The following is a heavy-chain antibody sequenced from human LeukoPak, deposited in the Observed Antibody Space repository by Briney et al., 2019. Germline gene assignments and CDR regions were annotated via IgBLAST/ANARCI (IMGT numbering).Heavy chain of an antibody. CDR3: APTAEAYTSWWKV. Sequence: ASVKVSCKASGYTFTDDYMHWVRQAPGQGLEFMGWINSDSGFTNYAQKFKGRVTMTRDTSISTAYLEVRSLTSDDTAVYYCAPTAEAYTSWWKVWGQGTLVTVSS. V-gene: IGHV1-2*02. CDR1: GYTFTDDY. D-gene: IGHD3-16*01. CDR2: INSDSGFT. J-gene: IGHJ4*02.